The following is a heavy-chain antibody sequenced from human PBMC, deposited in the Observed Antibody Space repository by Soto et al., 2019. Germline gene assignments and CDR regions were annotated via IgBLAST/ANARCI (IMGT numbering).Heavy chain of an antibody. CDR3: ASAKSSSSGIFDY. J-gene: IGHJ4*02. CDR1: GGTFSSYT. V-gene: IGHV1-69*02. CDR2: IIPILGIA. D-gene: IGHD6-6*01. Sequence: QVQLVQSGAEVKKPGSSGKVSCKASGGTFSSYTISWVRQAPGQGLEWMGRIIPILGIANYAQKFQGRVTITADKSTSTAYMELSSLRSEDTAVYYCASAKSSSSGIFDYWGQGTLVTVSS.